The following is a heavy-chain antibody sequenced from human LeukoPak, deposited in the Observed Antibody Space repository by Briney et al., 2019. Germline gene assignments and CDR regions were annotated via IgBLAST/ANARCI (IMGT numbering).Heavy chain of an antibody. V-gene: IGHV4-30-4*01. J-gene: IGHJ4*02. Sequence: SETLSLTCTVSGGSISSGDRYWSWIRQSPGKGLEWIGNIYSTGNTYYNPSLKSRVIISVDTSKNQFSLELNSVTAADTAVYYCARDSYSYGYGGFDYWGQGILVTVSS. D-gene: IGHD5-18*01. CDR2: IYSTGNT. CDR3: ARDSYSYGYGGFDY. CDR1: GGSISSGDRY.